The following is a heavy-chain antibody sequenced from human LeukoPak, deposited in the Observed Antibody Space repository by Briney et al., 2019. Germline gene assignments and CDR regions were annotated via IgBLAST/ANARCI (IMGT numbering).Heavy chain of an antibody. J-gene: IGHJ6*03. D-gene: IGHD6-19*01. Sequence: GGSLRLSCAASGFTFSSYWMSWVRQAPGKGLEWVAYIKQDGSEKYYVDSVKGRFTISRDNAKNSLYLQMNSLRAEDTAVYYCAREGRGSGWYLGDYYYYMDVWGKGTTVTISS. CDR2: IKQDGSEK. CDR3: AREGRGSGWYLGDYYYYMDV. V-gene: IGHV3-7*01. CDR1: GFTFSSYW.